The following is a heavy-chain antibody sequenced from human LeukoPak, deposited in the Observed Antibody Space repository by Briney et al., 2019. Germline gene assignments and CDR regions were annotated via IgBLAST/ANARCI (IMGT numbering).Heavy chain of an antibody. Sequence: GGSLRLSCAASGFTFSSYSMNWVRQAPGKGLEWVSSISSSSSYIYYADSVKGRFTISRDNAMNSLYLQMNSLRAEDTAVYYCASFDFWSGYRGDYWGQGTLVTVSS. CDR3: ASFDFWSGYRGDY. CDR1: GFTFSSYS. D-gene: IGHD3-3*01. CDR2: ISSSSSYI. V-gene: IGHV3-21*01. J-gene: IGHJ4*02.